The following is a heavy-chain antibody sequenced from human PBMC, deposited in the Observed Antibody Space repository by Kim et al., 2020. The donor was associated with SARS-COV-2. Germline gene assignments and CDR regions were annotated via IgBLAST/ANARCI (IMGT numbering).Heavy chain of an antibody. J-gene: IGHJ4*02. V-gene: IGHV4-34*01. CDR3: ARGTRGSYSTFDY. D-gene: IGHD1-26*01. CDR1: GGSFSGYY. CDR2: INHSGST. Sequence: SETLSLTCAVYGGSFSGYYWSWIRQPPGKGLEWIGEINHSGSTNYNPSLKSRVTISVDTSKNQFSLKLSSVTAADTAVYYCARGTRGSYSTFDYWGQGTL.